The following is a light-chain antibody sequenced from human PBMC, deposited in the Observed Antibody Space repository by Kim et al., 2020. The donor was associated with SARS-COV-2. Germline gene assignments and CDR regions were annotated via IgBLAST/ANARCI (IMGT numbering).Light chain of an antibody. Sequence: ASISCRSSQSLLFSDGKTYFNWFHQRPGHSPRRLIYKVSNRDSGVPDRFSGSGSGTDFTLKISRVEAEDVGVYYCMYGTHWPPSFTFGGGTKLEIK. CDR2: KVS. CDR3: MYGTHWPPSFT. J-gene: IGKJ4*01. V-gene: IGKV2-30*01. CDR1: QSLLFSDGKTY.